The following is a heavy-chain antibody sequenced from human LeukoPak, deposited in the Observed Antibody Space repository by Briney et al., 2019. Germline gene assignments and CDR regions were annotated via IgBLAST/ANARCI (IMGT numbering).Heavy chain of an antibody. CDR2: IIPIFGTA. V-gene: IGHV1-69*13. J-gene: IGHJ5*02. Sequence: ASVKVSCKASGGTFSSYAISWVQQAPGQGLEWMGGIIPIFGTANYAQKFQGRVTITADESTSAAYMELSSLRSEDTAVYYCASGDSSGYGWFDPWGQGTLVTVSS. D-gene: IGHD3-22*01. CDR3: ASGDSSGYGWFDP. CDR1: GGTFSSYA.